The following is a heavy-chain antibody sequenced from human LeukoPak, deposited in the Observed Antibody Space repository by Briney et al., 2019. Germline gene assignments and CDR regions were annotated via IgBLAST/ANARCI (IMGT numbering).Heavy chain of an antibody. CDR2: IYYSGST. Sequence: SETLSLTCTVSGGSISSYYWSWIRQPPGKGLEWIGYIYYSGSTNYNPSLKSRVTISVDTSKNQFSLKLSSVTAADTAVYYCARWVSNGWSLLPSAFDIWGQGTMVTVSS. CDR3: ARWVSNGWSLLPSAFDI. CDR1: GGSISSYY. J-gene: IGHJ3*02. V-gene: IGHV4-59*01. D-gene: IGHD6-19*01.